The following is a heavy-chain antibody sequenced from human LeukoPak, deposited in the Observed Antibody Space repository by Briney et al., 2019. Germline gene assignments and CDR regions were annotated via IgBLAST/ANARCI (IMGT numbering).Heavy chain of an antibody. CDR2: ISYDGSAK. V-gene: IGHV3-30*18. Sequence: EPGGSLRLSCAASGFTFSSFAMHWLRQAPGKGPEWAAVISYDGSAKYYADSVRGRFTISRDDSKNTLYLQMNSLRPEDTAIYYCVKGSVAYTGGHFDYWGQGTLVTVSS. CDR1: GFTFSSFA. D-gene: IGHD2-15*01. CDR3: VKGSVAYTGGHFDY. J-gene: IGHJ4*02.